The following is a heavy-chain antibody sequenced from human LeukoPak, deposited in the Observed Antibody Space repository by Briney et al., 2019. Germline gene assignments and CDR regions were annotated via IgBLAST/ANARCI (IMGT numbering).Heavy chain of an antibody. D-gene: IGHD3/OR15-3a*01. V-gene: IGHV3-9*01. Sequence: GGSLRLSCAASGFTFDEYAMHWVRQAPGKGLEWVSGVSWNSGLIDYADSVKGRFTISRDNAKNSLYLQMNSLKAEDTAFYYCAKVGIFGLVTYYFDYWGQGTLVTVSS. CDR2: VSWNSGLI. CDR3: AKVGIFGLVTYYFDY. CDR1: GFTFDEYA. J-gene: IGHJ4*02.